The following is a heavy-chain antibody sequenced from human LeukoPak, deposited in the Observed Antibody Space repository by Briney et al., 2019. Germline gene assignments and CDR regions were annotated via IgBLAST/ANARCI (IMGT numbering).Heavy chain of an antibody. Sequence: ASVTVSCKTSGYTFTNYYVHWVRQAPGQGLEWMGYIIPDSGGADYDQRSQGRVTMTRDKSISTVYMELSSLRSDDTALYYCSTEDKYCGSANCGKYWGQGTLVTVSS. J-gene: IGHJ4*02. D-gene: IGHD2-2*01. CDR2: IIPDSGGA. CDR1: GYTFTNYY. CDR3: STEDKYCGSANCGKY. V-gene: IGHV1-2*02.